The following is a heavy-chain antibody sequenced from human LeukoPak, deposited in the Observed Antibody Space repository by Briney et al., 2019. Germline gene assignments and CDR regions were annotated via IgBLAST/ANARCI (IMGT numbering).Heavy chain of an antibody. J-gene: IGHJ4*02. CDR3: ARDLYYGSGSQFDY. Sequence: SETPSLTCTVSGGSISSGSYYWSWIRQPAGKGLEWIGRIYTSGSTNYNPSLKSRVTISVDTSKNQFSLKLSSVTAADTAVYYCARDLYYGSGSQFDYWGQGTLVTVSS. CDR1: GGSISSGSYY. CDR2: IYTSGST. D-gene: IGHD3-10*01. V-gene: IGHV4-61*02.